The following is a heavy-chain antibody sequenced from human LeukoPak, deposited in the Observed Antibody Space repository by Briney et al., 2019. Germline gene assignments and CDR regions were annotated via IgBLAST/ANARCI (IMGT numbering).Heavy chain of an antibody. CDR1: GFTFSSYE. J-gene: IGHJ4*02. Sequence: PGGSLRLSCVVSGFTFSSYEMNWVRQAPGKGLEWVSYISGSGSSIYYADSVKGRFTISRDNSKNTLFLQMNGLRAEDTAVYYCARCRGGSAWYELDYWGRGTLVTVSS. V-gene: IGHV3-48*03. CDR2: ISGSGSSI. D-gene: IGHD6-19*01. CDR3: ARCRGGSAWYELDY.